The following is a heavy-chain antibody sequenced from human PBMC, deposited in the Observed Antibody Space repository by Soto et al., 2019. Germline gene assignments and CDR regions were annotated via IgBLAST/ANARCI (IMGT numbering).Heavy chain of an antibody. CDR2: IYYSGST. J-gene: IGHJ4*02. V-gene: IGHV4-59*01. CDR1: GGSISSYY. Sequence: PSETLSLTCTVSGGSISSYYWSWIRQPPGKGLEWIGYIYYSGSTNYNPSLKSRVTISVDTSKNQFSLKLSSVTAADTAVYYCARGVTMVRGVIDCFDYWGQGTLVTVSS. CDR3: ARGVTMVRGVIDCFDY. D-gene: IGHD3-10*01.